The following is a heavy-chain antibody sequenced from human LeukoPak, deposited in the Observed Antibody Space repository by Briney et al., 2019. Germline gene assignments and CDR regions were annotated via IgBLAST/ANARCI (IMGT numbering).Heavy chain of an antibody. V-gene: IGHV4-39*07. Sequence: PSETLSLTSTVSGGSISSSSYYWPWIRQPPGKGLERIGSVHYSRSIYYSQSLKSRATLSLDTSKNQFSLKLSSVTAADTAVYYCARDRFDDSNGYYYHSYYYMNVWGKGTTVTVSS. CDR1: GGSISSSSYY. CDR2: VHYSRSI. J-gene: IGHJ6*03. CDR3: ARDRFDDSNGYYYHSYYYMNV. D-gene: IGHD3-22*01.